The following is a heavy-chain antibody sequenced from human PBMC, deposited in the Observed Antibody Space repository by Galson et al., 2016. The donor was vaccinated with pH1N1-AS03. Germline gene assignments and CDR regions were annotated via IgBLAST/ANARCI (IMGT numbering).Heavy chain of an antibody. D-gene: IGHD5-18*01. Sequence: TLSLTCSVSGGSISSGSYYWSWIRQPAGKGLEWIGRIYTSGSTNYNPSLKGRVTISVDTSKNQVSLKLSSVTAAGTAVYYCARATGGFSYGTPFFDSWGQGTLVTVSS. CDR1: GGSISSGSYY. V-gene: IGHV4-61*02. CDR3: ARATGGFSYGTPFFDS. CDR2: IYTSGST. J-gene: IGHJ4*02.